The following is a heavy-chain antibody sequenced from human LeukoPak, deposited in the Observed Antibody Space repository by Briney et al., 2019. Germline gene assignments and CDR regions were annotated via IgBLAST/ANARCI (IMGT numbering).Heavy chain of an antibody. D-gene: IGHD3-22*01. CDR1: GGSFSGYY. J-gene: IGHJ4*02. V-gene: IGHV4-34*01. CDR3: ARAENYYDSSGFFDY. CDR2: INHSGST. Sequence: SETLSLTCAVYGGSFSGYYWTWIRQPPGKGLEWIGEINHSGSTNYNPSLKSRVTISVDKSKNQFSLKLSSVTAADTAVYYCARAENYYDSSGFFDYWGQGTLVTVSS.